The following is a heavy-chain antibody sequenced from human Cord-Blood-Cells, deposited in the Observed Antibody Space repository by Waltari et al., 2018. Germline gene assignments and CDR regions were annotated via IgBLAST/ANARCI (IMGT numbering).Heavy chain of an antibody. CDR1: GYSFTSYW. CDR3: ARHGRGGSYYPDAFDI. V-gene: IGHV5-51*01. D-gene: IGHD1-26*01. Sequence: EVQLVQSGAEVKKPGESLKISCKGSGYSFTSYWIGWVRQMPGKGLEWMGSIYPGDADTRYSPSFQGQVTISADKSISTAYLQWSSLKASDTAMYYCARHGRGGSYYPDAFDIWGQGTMVTVSS. CDR2: IYPGDADT. J-gene: IGHJ3*02.